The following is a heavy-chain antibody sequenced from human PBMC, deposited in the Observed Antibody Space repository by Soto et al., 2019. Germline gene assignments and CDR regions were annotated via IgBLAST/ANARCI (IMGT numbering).Heavy chain of an antibody. CDR3: ARHDGYYYDSSGYYFDY. J-gene: IGHJ4*02. Sequence: SETLSLTCAVYGGSFSGYYWSWIRQPPGKGLEWIGEINHSGSTNYNPSLKSRVTISVDTSKNQFSLKLSSVTAADTAVYYCARHDGYYYDSSGYYFDYWGQGTLVTVSS. CDR2: INHSGST. D-gene: IGHD3-22*01. V-gene: IGHV4-34*01. CDR1: GGSFSGYY.